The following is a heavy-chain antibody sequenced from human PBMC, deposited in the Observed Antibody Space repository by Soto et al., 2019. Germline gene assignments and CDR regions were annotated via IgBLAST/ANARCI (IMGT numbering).Heavy chain of an antibody. CDR2: ISTNNGNT. V-gene: IGHV1-18*01. Sequence: QVQLVQSGAEVKKPGASVKVSCKASGYTFTSYGISWVRQAPGQGAEWMGWISTNNGNTNYAQKILGRVTMTTDTSTSTAYMELRSLRSDDTAVYYCARDTSSWPFDNWGRGTLVTVSS. CDR3: ARDTSSWPFDN. CDR1: GYTFTSYG. J-gene: IGHJ4*02. D-gene: IGHD6-13*01.